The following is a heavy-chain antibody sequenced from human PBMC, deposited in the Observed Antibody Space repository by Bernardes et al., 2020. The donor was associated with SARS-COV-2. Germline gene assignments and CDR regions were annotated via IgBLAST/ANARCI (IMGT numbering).Heavy chain of an antibody. CDR2: ISAYNGNT. V-gene: IGHV1-18*01. CDR1: GYTFTSYG. D-gene: IGHD1-7*01. CDR3: ARDGYNWNYVTDYYYGMDV. J-gene: IGHJ6*01. Sequence: ASVKVSCKASGYTFTSYGISWVRQAPGQGLEWMGWISAYNGNTNYAQKNQRRVTMTTDTSTGTAYMELRSLRSDDTAVYYCARDGYNWNYVTDYYYGMDVWGQGTTVTVSS.